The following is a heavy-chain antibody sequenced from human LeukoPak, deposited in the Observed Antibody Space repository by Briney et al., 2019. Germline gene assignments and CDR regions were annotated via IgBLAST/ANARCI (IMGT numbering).Heavy chain of an antibody. CDR2: ISAYNGNP. CDR1: GYTFTSYG. J-gene: IGHJ3*02. V-gene: IGHV1-18*01. Sequence: ASVTVSCKASGYTFTSYGISWVRQAPGQGLEWMGWISAYNGNPNYAQKLQGRVTMTTDTSTSTAYMELKSLRSDDTAVYYCARVDAQVATYDAFDIWGQGTMVTVSS. D-gene: IGHD5-12*01. CDR3: ARVDAQVATYDAFDI.